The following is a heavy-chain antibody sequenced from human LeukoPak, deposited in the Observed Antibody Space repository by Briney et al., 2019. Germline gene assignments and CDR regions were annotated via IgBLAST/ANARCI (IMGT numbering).Heavy chain of an antibody. Sequence: PGGSLRLSCAASGFTFSSYGMHWVRQAPGKGLEWVAVISYDGSNEYYADSVKGRFTISRDNSKNTLYLQMNSLRAEDTAVYYCAKGLWYYYDSSGYVDYWGQGTLVTVSS. CDR1: GFTFSSYG. J-gene: IGHJ4*02. V-gene: IGHV3-30*18. CDR3: AKGLWYYYDSSGYVDY. CDR2: ISYDGSNE. D-gene: IGHD3-22*01.